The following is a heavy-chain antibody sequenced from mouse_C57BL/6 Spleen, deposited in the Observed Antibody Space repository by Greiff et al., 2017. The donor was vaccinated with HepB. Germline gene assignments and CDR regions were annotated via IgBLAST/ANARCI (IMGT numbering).Heavy chain of an antibody. Sequence: EVKLVESEGGLVQPGSSMKLSCTASGFTFSDYYMAWVRQVPEKGLEWVANINYDGSSTYYLDSLKSRFIISRDNAKNILYLQMSSLKSEDTATYYCARDRGVWGLLDYWGQGTSVTVSS. CDR2: INYDGSST. CDR3: ARDRGVWGLLDY. V-gene: IGHV5-16*01. D-gene: IGHD2-4*01. J-gene: IGHJ4*01. CDR1: GFTFSDYY.